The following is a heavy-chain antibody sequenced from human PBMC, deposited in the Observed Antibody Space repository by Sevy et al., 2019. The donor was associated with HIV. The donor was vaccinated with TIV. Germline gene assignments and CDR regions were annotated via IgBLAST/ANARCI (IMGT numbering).Heavy chain of an antibody. D-gene: IGHD5-18*01. V-gene: IGHV1-18*01. CDR2: ISAYNGNT. Sequence: ASVKVSCKAXGXXXXSYGXXWVRQAPGQGLEWMGWISAYNGNTNYAQKLQGRVTMTTDTSTSTAYMELRSLRSDDTAVYYCARCXGYSYGSAXCRXDXXGQGTLVTVSS. CDR1: GXXXXSYG. CDR3: ARCXGYSYGSAXCRXDX. J-gene: IGHJ4*02.